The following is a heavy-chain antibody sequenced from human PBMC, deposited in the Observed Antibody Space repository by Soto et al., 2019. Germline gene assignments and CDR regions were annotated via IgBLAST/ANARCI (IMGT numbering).Heavy chain of an antibody. D-gene: IGHD2-15*01. Sequence: QVQLVQSGAEVKKPGSSVKVSCKAPGGTFSSYAISWVRQAPGQGLEWMGGIIPIFGTANYAQKFQGRVTITADESTSTGYMELSSLISEDTAVYYCARSQGGSSSLDIYYYYYYGMDVWGQVTTVTVSS. CDR2: IIPIFGTA. J-gene: IGHJ6*02. V-gene: IGHV1-69*01. CDR1: GGTFSSYA. CDR3: ARSQGGSSSLDIYYYYYYGMDV.